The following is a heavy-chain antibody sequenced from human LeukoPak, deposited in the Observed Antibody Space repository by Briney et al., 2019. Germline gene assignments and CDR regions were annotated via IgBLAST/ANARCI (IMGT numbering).Heavy chain of an antibody. CDR3: ARAERTDYYDSSGQLDY. CDR1: GYSLTELS. J-gene: IGHJ4*02. CDR2: FDPEDGET. V-gene: IGHV1-24*01. Sequence: ASVKVSCKVSGYSLTELSMHWVRQAPGKGLEWMGGFDPEDGETIYAQKFQGRVTMTEDTSTDTAYMELSSLRSEDTAVYYCARAERTDYYDSSGQLDYWGQGTLVTVSS. D-gene: IGHD3-22*01.